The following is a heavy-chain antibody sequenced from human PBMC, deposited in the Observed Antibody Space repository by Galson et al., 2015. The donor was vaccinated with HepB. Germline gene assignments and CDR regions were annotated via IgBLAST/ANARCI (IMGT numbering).Heavy chain of an antibody. Sequence: SVKVSCKASGYTFTRHYIHWVRRAPGRGLEWMGIINPSGGYTTYAQKFQGRVTITADESTSTAYMELSSLRSEDTAVYYCARDQAASQYYYDSSPQEHWAELNWFDPWGQGTLVTVSS. CDR2: INPSGGYT. CDR1: GYTFTRHY. CDR3: ARDQAASQYYYDSSPQEHWAELNWFDP. J-gene: IGHJ5*02. D-gene: IGHD3-22*01. V-gene: IGHV1-46*01.